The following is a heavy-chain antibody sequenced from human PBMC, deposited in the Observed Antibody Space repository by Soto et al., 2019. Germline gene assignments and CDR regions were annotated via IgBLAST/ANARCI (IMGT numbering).Heavy chain of an antibody. V-gene: IGHV3-21*06. CDR3: VRGMNPLF. CDR1: GFTPRTYT. CDR2: ISISSSDR. Sequence: PGGSLRLSCAASGFTPRTYTMNWVRQAPGKGLEWVSSISISSSDRYYADSVRGRFTISRDNAENALYLQMNSLRADDTAVYFCVRGMNPLFGGQGTLVTVSS. J-gene: IGHJ4*01.